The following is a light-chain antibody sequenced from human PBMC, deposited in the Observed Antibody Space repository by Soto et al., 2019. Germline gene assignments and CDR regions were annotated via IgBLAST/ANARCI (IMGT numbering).Light chain of an antibody. Sequence: SALTQPPSASGSPGQSVTIACTGTTSDIGGFNYVSGYQQHPGKAPKLLSYEVSKRPSGVPDRFSGSKSGNAASLTVSGPLAEDEADYYCAAYAGSYGPVVFGGGTKLTVL. V-gene: IGLV2-8*01. CDR1: TSDIGGFNY. CDR2: EVS. J-gene: IGLJ3*02. CDR3: AAYAGSYGPVV.